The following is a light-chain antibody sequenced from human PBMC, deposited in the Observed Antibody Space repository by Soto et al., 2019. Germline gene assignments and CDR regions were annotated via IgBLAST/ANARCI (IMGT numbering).Light chain of an antibody. Sequence: EIVLTQSPGTLSLSPGERATLSCRASQSVSSSYLAWYQQKPGQAPRLLIYGASGRATGIPDRFSGSGSGTDFTLTISRLEPEDFAVYYCQQYGSSIFTFGPGNKVDIK. J-gene: IGKJ3*01. V-gene: IGKV3-20*01. CDR2: GAS. CDR3: QQYGSSIFT. CDR1: QSVSSSY.